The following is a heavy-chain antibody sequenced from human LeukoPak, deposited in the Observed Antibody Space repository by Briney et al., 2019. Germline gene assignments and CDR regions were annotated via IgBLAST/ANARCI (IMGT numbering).Heavy chain of an antibody. Sequence: SQTLSLTCTVSGGSISSSSYYWSWIRQPPGKGLEWIGYIYYSGSTNYNPSLKSRVTISVDTSKNQFSLKLSSVTAADTAVYYCARLGHDAFDIWGQGTMVTVSS. CDR1: GGSISSSSYY. J-gene: IGHJ3*02. CDR2: IYYSGST. V-gene: IGHV4-61*01. CDR3: ARLGHDAFDI.